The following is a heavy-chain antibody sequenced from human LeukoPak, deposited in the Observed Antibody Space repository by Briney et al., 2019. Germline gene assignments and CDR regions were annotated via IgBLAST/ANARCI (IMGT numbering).Heavy chain of an antibody. CDR2: ISLALGIP. J-gene: IGHJ4*02. CDR1: GDSFTNYD. Sequence: SVKVSCKASGDSFTNYDIAWVRQAPGQRLEWMGRISLALGIPIYAQNFQDRVTITADKATTTAYMELSSLRSEDTAVYYCATPGPRNQQLVLPSFLPFDYWGQGTLVTVSS. CDR3: ATPGPRNQQLVLPSFLPFDY. V-gene: IGHV1-69*04. D-gene: IGHD6-13*01.